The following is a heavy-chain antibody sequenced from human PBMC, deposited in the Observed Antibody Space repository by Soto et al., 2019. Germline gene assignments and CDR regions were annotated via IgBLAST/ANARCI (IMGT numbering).Heavy chain of an antibody. V-gene: IGHV3-23*04. CDR1: GFSFSSYA. Sequence: EVQLVESGGGLVQPGGSLRLSCAASGFSFSSYAMSWVRQSPGKGLEWVSGISGSGISTYYADSVKGRFSISRDNSTNTLYLQMDSLRAEDTAVYYCARDPGAITVAGNFDYWGQGTLVNVSS. D-gene: IGHD6-19*01. CDR2: ISGSGIST. J-gene: IGHJ4*02. CDR3: ARDPGAITVAGNFDY.